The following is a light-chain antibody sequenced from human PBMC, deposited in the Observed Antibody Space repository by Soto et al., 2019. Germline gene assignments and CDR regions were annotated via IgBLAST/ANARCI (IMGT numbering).Light chain of an antibody. CDR1: QSVSSY. J-gene: IGKJ4*01. CDR2: DAS. V-gene: IGKV3-11*01. Sequence: EIVLTQSPATLSLSPGERATLSYRASQSVSSYLAWYQQKPGQAPRLLIYDASNSATGIPARFSGSGSGTDFTLTISSLEPEDFAVYYCQQRSNWLTFGGGTKVKIK. CDR3: QQRSNWLT.